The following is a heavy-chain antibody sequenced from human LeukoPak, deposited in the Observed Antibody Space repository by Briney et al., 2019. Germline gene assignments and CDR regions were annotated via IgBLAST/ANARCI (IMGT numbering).Heavy chain of an antibody. Sequence: SETLSLTCAVYGGSFSGYYWGWIRQPPGKGLEWIGEINHSGGTLYNPSLKSRVTISLDTSKNHFSLRLSPVTAADTAVYYCARGPSPNADPFDSWGQGTLVSVSS. D-gene: IGHD4/OR15-4a*01. CDR3: ARGPSPNADPFDS. CDR1: GGSFSGYY. CDR2: INHSGGT. J-gene: IGHJ4*02. V-gene: IGHV4-34*01.